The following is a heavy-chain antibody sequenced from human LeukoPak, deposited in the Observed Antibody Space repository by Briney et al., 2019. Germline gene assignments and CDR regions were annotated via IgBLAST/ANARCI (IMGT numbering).Heavy chain of an antibody. CDR3: AELGITMIGGV. D-gene: IGHD3-10*02. V-gene: IGHV3-48*03. CDR2: ISSSGSTI. Sequence: GGSLRLSCAASGFTFSSYEMNRVRQAPGKGLEWVSYISSSGSTIYYADSVKGRFTISRDNAKNSLYLQMNSLRAEGTAVYYCAELGITMIGGVWGKGTTVTISS. J-gene: IGHJ6*04. CDR1: GFTFSSYE.